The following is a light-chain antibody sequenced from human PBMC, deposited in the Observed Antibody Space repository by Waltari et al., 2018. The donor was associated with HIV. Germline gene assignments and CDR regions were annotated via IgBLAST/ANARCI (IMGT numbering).Light chain of an antibody. J-gene: IGKJ1*01. CDR3: MQALQTPWT. Sequence: DIILTHSPLSLPATPGEPASIPCRSNQSLLHSNAYNYLDWYLQKPGQSPTLLISLGSDRAAGVPDRFSGSGSGTDFFLKISRVEAEDVGVYYCMQALQTPWTFGQGTKVEIK. CDR1: QSLLHSNAYNY. CDR2: LGS. V-gene: IGKV2-28*01.